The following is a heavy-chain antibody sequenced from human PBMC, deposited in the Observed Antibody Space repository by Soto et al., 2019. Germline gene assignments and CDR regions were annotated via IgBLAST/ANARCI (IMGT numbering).Heavy chain of an antibody. CDR1: GGSFTSNNW. CDR2: IYRTGST. D-gene: IGHD1-7*01. CDR3: ASRDPGTSVDY. Sequence: QVQLQESGPGLVKPSGTLSLTCAVSGGSFTSNNWWTWVRQPPGQALEWIGEIYRTGSTNYNPSLKRRVTISLDKSENQFSLKVTSLTAADTAVYYCASRDPGTSVDYWGQGTLVTVSS. J-gene: IGHJ4*02. V-gene: IGHV4-4*02.